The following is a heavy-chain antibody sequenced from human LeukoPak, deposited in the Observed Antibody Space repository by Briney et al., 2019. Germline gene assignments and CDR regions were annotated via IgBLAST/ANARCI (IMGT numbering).Heavy chain of an antibody. CDR2: INPNSGGT. CDR3: ASSIAVAGPKGWFDP. CDR1: GYTFTGYY. J-gene: IGHJ5*02. D-gene: IGHD6-19*01. V-gene: IGHV1-2*02. Sequence: ASVKVSCRASGYTFTGYYMHWVRQAPGQGLEWVGWINPNSGGTNYAQKFQGRVTMTRDTSISTAYMELSRLRSDDTAVYYCASSIAVAGPKGWFDPWAREPWSPSPQ.